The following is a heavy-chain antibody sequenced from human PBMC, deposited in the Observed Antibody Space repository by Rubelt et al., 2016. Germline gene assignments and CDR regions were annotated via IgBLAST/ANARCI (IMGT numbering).Heavy chain of an antibody. CDR3: ARHSAGRPFDS. CDR1: GGSISGYY. D-gene: IGHD6-13*01. Sequence: QVQPQQWGAGLLKPSETLSLTCTVSGGSISGYYWNWIRQPPGKGLEWIGYVSDTASTNYSPSPKSRITISVDTSKSQFSLDLSSVTAADTALYFCARHSAGRPFDSWGLGTLVTVSS. V-gene: IGHV4-59*08. CDR2: VSDTAST. J-gene: IGHJ4*02.